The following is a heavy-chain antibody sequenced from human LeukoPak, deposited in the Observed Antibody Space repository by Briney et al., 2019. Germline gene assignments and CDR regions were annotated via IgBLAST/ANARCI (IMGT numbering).Heavy chain of an antibody. V-gene: IGHV4-34*01. CDR2: INHSGST. CDR1: GGSFSGFY. CDR3: AGGPPGYSYGYFDY. D-gene: IGHD5-18*01. Sequence: SETLSLTCAVYGGSFSGFYWSCIPHPPGKGLEWIEEINHSGSTNYNPSLKSRVTIPVDTSKNQFSLKLSSVTAADTAVYYCAGGPPGYSYGYFDYWGQGTLVTVSS. J-gene: IGHJ4*02.